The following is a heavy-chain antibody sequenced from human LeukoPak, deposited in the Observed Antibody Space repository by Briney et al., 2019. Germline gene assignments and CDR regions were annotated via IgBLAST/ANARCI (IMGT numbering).Heavy chain of an antibody. CDR3: TRGSSIAARRVYYYYYMDV. J-gene: IGHJ6*03. CDR1: GGSISSGGYY. V-gene: IGHV4-31*03. D-gene: IGHD6-6*01. CDR2: IYYSGST. Sequence: SETLSLTCTVSGGSISSGGYYWSWIRQHPGKGLEWIGYIYYSGSTYYNPSLKSRVTISVDTSKNQFSLKLSSVTAADTAVYYCTRGSSIAARRVYYYYYMDVWGKGTTVTVSS.